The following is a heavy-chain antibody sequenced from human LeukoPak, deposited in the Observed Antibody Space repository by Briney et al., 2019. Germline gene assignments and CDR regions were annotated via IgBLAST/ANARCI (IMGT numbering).Heavy chain of an antibody. CDR1: GGSLSSGGYY. V-gene: IGHV4-31*03. CDR3: AREVIVVVPAASRWFDP. D-gene: IGHD2-2*01. J-gene: IGHJ5*02. CDR2: IYYSGST. Sequence: SQTLSLTCTVSGGSLSSGGYYWSWIRQHPGKGLEWIGYIYYSGSTYYNPSLKSRVTISVDTSKNQFSLKLSSVTAADTAVYYCAREVIVVVPAASRWFDPWGQGTLVTVSS.